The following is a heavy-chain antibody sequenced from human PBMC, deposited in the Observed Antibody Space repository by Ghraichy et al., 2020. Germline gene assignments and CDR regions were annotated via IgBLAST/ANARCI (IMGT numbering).Heavy chain of an antibody. CDR1: GDSISGSNYY. CDR3: ARRGGNYLEGYYFDY. J-gene: IGHJ4*02. V-gene: IGHV4-39*01. CDR2: IYYSGTT. D-gene: IGHD1-7*01. Sequence: SETLSLTCTVSGDSISGSNYYWGWIRQPPGKGLECIGTIYYSGTTYYNPSLKSRVTMSVDTSKKQFSLNLNSVTAADTAVYFCARRGGNYLEGYYFDYWGQGTLVTVSS.